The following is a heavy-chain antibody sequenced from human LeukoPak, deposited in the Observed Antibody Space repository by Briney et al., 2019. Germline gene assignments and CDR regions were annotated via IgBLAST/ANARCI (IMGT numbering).Heavy chain of an antibody. Sequence: SETLSLACTVSGGSISSGGYYWSWIRQHPGKGLEWIGYIYYSGSTYYNPSLKSRVTISVDTSKNQFSLKLSSVTAADTAVYYCARRSMGTAMVKSWFDPWGQGTLVTVSS. CDR1: GGSISSGGYY. V-gene: IGHV4-31*03. D-gene: IGHD5-18*01. CDR3: ARRSMGTAMVKSWFDP. CDR2: IYYSGST. J-gene: IGHJ5*02.